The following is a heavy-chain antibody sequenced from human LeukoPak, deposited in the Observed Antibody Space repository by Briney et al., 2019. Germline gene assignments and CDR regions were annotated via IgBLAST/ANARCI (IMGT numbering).Heavy chain of an antibody. J-gene: IGHJ2*01. CDR3: ARGGGDYWYFDL. V-gene: IGHV4-30-2*01. Sequence: SETLSLTCAVSGGSISSGGYSWSWIRQPPGKGLEWIGYIYHSGSTYYNPSLKSRVTISLDTSKNQVSLELNSVTAADTAVYYCARGGGDYWYFDLWGRGTLVTVSS. D-gene: IGHD2-21*01. CDR1: GGSISSGGYS. CDR2: IYHSGST.